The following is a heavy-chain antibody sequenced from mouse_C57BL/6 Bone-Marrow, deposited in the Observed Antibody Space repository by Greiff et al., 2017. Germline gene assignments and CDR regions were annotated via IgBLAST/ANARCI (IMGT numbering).Heavy chain of an antibody. V-gene: IGHV1-50*01. J-gene: IGHJ2*01. CDR3: ARIRDEMRDY. CDR1: GYTFTSYW. D-gene: IGHD3-2*02. CDR2: IDPSDSYT. Sequence: QVQLKQPGAELVKPGASVKLSCKASGYTFTSYWMQWVKQRPGQGLEWIGEIDPSDSYTNYNQKFKGKATLTVDTSSSTAYMQLSSLTSEDSAVYYCARIRDEMRDYWGQGTTLTVSS.